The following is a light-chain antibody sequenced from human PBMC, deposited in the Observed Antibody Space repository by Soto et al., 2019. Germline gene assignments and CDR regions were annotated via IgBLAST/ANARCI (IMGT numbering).Light chain of an antibody. Sequence: ENVLTQFPGTLSLSPGERATLSCRASQSVSSNYLAWYQQKPGQAPRLLIYGASSRAAGIPDRFRGSGSGTDFTLTISSLEPEDFAVYYWQHFGSSPPWPFGQGTKVEMK. CDR1: QSVSSNY. V-gene: IGKV3-20*01. CDR2: GAS. CDR3: QHFGSSPPWP. J-gene: IGKJ1*01.